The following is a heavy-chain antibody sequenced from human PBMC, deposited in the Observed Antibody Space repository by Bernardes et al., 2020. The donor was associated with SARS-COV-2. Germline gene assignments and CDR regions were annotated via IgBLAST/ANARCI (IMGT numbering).Heavy chain of an antibody. Sequence: SETLSLTCTVSGGSISSGGYYWSWIRQHPGKGLEWIGYIYYSGSTYYNPSLKSRVTISVDTSKNQFSLKLSSVTAADTAVYYCARSEGTSFTRGYSYGYDTTLLLDYWGQGTLVTVSS. CDR3: ARSEGTSFTRGYSYGYDTTLLLDY. CDR2: IYYSGST. CDR1: GGSISSGGYY. J-gene: IGHJ4*02. V-gene: IGHV4-31*03. D-gene: IGHD5-18*01.